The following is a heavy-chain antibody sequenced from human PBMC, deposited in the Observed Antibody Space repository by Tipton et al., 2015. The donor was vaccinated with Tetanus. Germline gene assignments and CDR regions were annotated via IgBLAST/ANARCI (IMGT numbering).Heavy chain of an antibody. CDR3: VSGSSLDY. D-gene: IGHD1-26*01. J-gene: IGHJ4*02. V-gene: IGHV3-21*01. CDR2: ISSTSTYI. CDR1: GFEFRNFA. Sequence: SLRLSCVVSGFEFRNFAMNWVRQAPGKGLEWVSYISSTSTYIYYGDSMKGRITVSRDNAKNSLFLQLSSLRVDDTALYFCVSGSSLDYWGQGTLVAVSP.